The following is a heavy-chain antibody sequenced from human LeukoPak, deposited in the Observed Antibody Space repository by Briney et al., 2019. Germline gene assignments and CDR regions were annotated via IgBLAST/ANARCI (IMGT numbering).Heavy chain of an antibody. Sequence: GRSLRLSCAASGFTFSSYGMHWVRQAPGKGLEWVSGFSVSAGRTFYADSVKGRFTISRDNSKNTLYLQMNSLRAEDTAVYYCAKDRGSSINCFDSWGQGTLVTVSS. D-gene: IGHD6-6*01. CDR3: AKDRGSSINCFDS. J-gene: IGHJ5*01. CDR1: GFTFSSYG. CDR2: FSVSAGRT. V-gene: IGHV3-23*01.